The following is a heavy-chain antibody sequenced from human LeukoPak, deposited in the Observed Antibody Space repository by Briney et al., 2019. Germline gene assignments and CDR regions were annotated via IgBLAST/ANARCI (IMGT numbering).Heavy chain of an antibody. CDR1: GYTLTELS. Sequence: ASVKVSCKVSGYTLTELSMHWVRQAPGKGLEWMGGFDPEDGETIYAQKFQGRVTMTEDTPTDAAYMELSSLRSEDTAVYYCATAHSNYNYYGMDVWGQGTTVTVSS. CDR3: ATAHSNYNYYGMDV. D-gene: IGHD4-11*01. J-gene: IGHJ6*02. CDR2: FDPEDGET. V-gene: IGHV1-24*01.